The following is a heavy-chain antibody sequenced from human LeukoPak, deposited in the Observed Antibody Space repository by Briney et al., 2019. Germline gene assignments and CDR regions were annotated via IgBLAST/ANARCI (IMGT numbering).Heavy chain of an antibody. J-gene: IGHJ5*02. D-gene: IGHD2-2*01. CDR2: IIPIFGTA. CDR1: GGTFSSYA. Sequence: SVKVSCKASGGTFSSYAISWVRQAPGQGLEWMGGIIPIFGTANYAQKFQGRVTITPDKSTSTAYMELSSLRSEDTAVYYCAREGCSSTSCYLIGFRNSFDTWGQGNLVTVSS. V-gene: IGHV1-69*06. CDR3: AREGCSSTSCYLIGFRNSFDT.